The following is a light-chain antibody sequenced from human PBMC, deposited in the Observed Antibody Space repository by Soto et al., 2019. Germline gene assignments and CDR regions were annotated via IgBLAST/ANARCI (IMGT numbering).Light chain of an antibody. V-gene: IGLV1-44*01. CDR1: SSNIGSNT. CDR3: EAWDDSLTGPV. CDR2: NAN. J-gene: IGLJ2*01. Sequence: QSVLTQPPSASGTPGQRVTISCSGGSSNIGSNTVNWYQQLPGTAPKLLIYNANRRPSGVPDRFSGSKSGTSASLAISGLQSEDEADYYCEAWDDSLTGPVFGGGTKVTVL.